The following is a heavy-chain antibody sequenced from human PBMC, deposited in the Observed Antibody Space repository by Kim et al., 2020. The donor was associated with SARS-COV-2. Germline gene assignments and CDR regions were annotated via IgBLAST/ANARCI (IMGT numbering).Heavy chain of an antibody. Sequence: DSVKGRFTISRDNAKNSLYLQMNGLRAEDTAVYYCARDRIPYRAAAEDYWGQGTLVTVSS. V-gene: IGHV3-21*01. J-gene: IGHJ4*02. CDR3: ARDRIPYRAAAEDY. D-gene: IGHD6-13*01.